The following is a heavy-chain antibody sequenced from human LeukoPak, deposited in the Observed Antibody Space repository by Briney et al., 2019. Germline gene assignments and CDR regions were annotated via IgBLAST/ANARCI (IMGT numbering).Heavy chain of an antibody. J-gene: IGHJ6*02. CDR2: INDDGISA. V-gene: IGHV3-74*01. CDR1: GFTLGNYW. D-gene: IGHD2-2*01. CDR3: ARDPVVPAALDV. Sequence: GGSLRLSCAASGFTLGNYWMHWVRQAPGKGLVWVARINDDGISASYADSVKGRFTISRDNAVSTVYLQMNSLRVEDTAVYYCARDPVVPAALDVWGQGTAVTVSS.